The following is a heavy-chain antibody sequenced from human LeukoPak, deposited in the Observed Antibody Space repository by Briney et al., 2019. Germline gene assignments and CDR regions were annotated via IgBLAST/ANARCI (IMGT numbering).Heavy chain of an antibody. J-gene: IGHJ5*02. CDR3: ASTGYCSGGSCSNWFDP. V-gene: IGHV1-69*13. D-gene: IGHD2-15*01. CDR1: GGTFSSYA. CDR2: IIPILGTA. Sequence: SVKVSCKASGGTFSSYAISWVRQAPGQGLEWMGGIIPILGTANYAQKFQGRVTITADESTSTAYMELSSLRSEDTAVYYCASTGYCSGGSCSNWFDPWGQGTLVTVSS.